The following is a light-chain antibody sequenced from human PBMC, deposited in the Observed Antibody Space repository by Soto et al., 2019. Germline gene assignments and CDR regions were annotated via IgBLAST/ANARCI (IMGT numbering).Light chain of an antibody. CDR1: QSISSW. J-gene: IGKJ1*01. CDR2: DAS. Sequence: DIQITQSPSTLSASVGDRVTITCRTSQSISSWLAWYQQKPGKAPKLLIYDASSLESGVPSRFSGSGSGTEFTLTISSLQPDDFATYYCQQYNSYSTFGQGTK. V-gene: IGKV1-5*01. CDR3: QQYNSYST.